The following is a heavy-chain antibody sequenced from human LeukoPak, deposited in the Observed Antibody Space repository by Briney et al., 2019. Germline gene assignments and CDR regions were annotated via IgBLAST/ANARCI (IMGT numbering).Heavy chain of an antibody. Sequence: SETLSLTCAVSGGSISSSNWWSWVRQPPGKGLEWIGSIYYSGSTYYNPSLKSRVTISVDTSKNQFSLKLSSVTAADTAVYYCARTYSSSWYFWFDPWGQGTLVTVSS. V-gene: IGHV4-4*02. J-gene: IGHJ5*02. CDR3: ARTYSSSWYFWFDP. CDR1: GGSISSSNW. D-gene: IGHD6-13*01. CDR2: IYYSGST.